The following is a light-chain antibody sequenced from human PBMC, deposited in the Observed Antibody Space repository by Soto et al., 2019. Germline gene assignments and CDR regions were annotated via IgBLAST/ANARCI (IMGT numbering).Light chain of an antibody. Sequence: QSVLTQPASVSGSPGQSITISCTGTSSDVGSYNLVSWYQQHPGKAPKLLIYEASKRPSGVSNRFSGSKSGNTASLTISGLQAEDEADYYCCSHAGSSTFYVFGTGTKLTVL. J-gene: IGLJ1*01. CDR1: SSDVGSYNL. CDR2: EAS. V-gene: IGLV2-23*01. CDR3: CSHAGSSTFYV.